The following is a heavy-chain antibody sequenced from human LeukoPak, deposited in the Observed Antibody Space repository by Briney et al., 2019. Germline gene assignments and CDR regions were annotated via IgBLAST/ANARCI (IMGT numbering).Heavy chain of an antibody. CDR2: LNSVGTT. CDR1: GFTVSSDY. J-gene: IGHJ3*01. CDR3: ARAYSYAFHV. Sequence: GGSLRLSCVASGFTVSSDYMTWVRQAPGKGLEWVSLLNSVGTTYYTDSVKGRFTISRDNSNNTLYLQMNSLRADDTALYYCARAYSYAFHVWGQGTMVTVSS. V-gene: IGHV3-66*01. D-gene: IGHD2-15*01.